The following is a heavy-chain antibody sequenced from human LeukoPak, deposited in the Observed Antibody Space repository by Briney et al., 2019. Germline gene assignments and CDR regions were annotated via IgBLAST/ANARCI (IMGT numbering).Heavy chain of an antibody. J-gene: IGHJ4*02. CDR2: ISGSGGST. CDR3: VKTTGTYQEFDY. V-gene: IGHV3-23*01. CDR1: GFTFSSYA. Sequence: GGSLRLSCAASGFTFSSYAMSWVRQAPGKGLEWVSAISGSGGSTYYADSVKGRFTISRDNSKNSLFLQMYSLRAEDTAMYYCVKTTGTYQEFDYWGQGTLVTVSS. D-gene: IGHD1-26*01.